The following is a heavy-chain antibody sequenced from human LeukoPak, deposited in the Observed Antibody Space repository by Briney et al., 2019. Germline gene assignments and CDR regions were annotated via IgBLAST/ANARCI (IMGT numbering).Heavy chain of an antibody. CDR2: IYYSGST. V-gene: IGHV4-59*01. Sequence: SETLSLTCTVSGGSMSSYYWSWIRQPPGKGLEWIGYIYYSGSTNYNPSLKSRVAISVDTSKNQFSLKLSSVTAADTAVYYCARDQFSGSFDYWGQGTLVTVSS. CDR3: ARDQFSGSFDY. J-gene: IGHJ4*02. D-gene: IGHD1-26*01. CDR1: GGSMSSYY.